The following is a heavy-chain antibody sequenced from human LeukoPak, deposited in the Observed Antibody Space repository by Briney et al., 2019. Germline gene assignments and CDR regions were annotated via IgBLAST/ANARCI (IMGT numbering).Heavy chain of an antibody. D-gene: IGHD3-22*01. CDR1: GFTFGDYA. CDR2: IRSKAYGGTT. CDR3: TRGVRTTAMSSGHFY. J-gene: IGHJ4*02. V-gene: IGHV3-49*04. Sequence: GGSLRLSCTASGFTFGDYAMSWVRQAPGKGLEWVGFIRSKAYGGTTEYAASVKGRFTISRDDSKSIAYLQMNSLKTEDTAVYYCTRGVRTTAMSSGHFYWGQGTLVTVSS.